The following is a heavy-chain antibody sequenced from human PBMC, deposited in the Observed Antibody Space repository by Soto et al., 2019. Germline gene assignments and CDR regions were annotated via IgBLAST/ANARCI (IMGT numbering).Heavy chain of an antibody. V-gene: IGHV4-61*01. D-gene: IGHD2-8*01. Sequence: QVQLQESGPGLVRPSETLTLTCTVSGGSVNNGNYYWSWIRQPPGKGLEWIGHIYYSGSTNYNPSLKSRVTMSMDTSKSRFSLKLTSVTPADTAVYFCAKDPGVGLSARWFDPWGQGALVTVSS. CDR2: IYYSGST. CDR1: GGSVNNGNYY. J-gene: IGHJ5*02. CDR3: AKDPGVGLSARWFDP.